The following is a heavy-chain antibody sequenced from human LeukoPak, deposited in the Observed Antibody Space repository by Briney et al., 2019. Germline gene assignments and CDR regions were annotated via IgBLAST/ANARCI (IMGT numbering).Heavy chain of an antibody. V-gene: IGHV4-59*02. Sequence: TSETLSLTCTVSGGSVSSYYWSWIRQSPGKGLEWIGYIYYTGTSYNPSLKSRVTISADTSKNQFSLNLSSVTAADTAVYYCASRKLGNDYWGQGTLVTVSS. D-gene: IGHD7-27*01. CDR2: IYYTGT. CDR3: ASRKLGNDY. CDR1: GGSVSSYY. J-gene: IGHJ4*02.